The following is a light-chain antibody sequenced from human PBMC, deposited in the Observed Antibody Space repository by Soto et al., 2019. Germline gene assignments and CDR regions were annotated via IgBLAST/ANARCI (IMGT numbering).Light chain of an antibody. V-gene: IGLV2-23*02. CDR2: EVS. J-gene: IGLJ1*01. CDR1: GSYNF. CDR3: CSDAGSSTYV. Sequence: SSLTQPAPLSGAPGQSITISSPLIGSYNFVSWYQQHPGKAPKVMIYEVSKRPSGVSDRFSGSKSGNTASLTISGLQAEDEADYYCCSDAGSSTYVFGTGTKSPS.